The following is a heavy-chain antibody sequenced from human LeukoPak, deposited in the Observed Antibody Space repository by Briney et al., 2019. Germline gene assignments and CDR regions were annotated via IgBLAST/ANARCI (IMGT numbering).Heavy chain of an antibody. Sequence: GGSLRLSCAASGFTFSSYGMHWVRQAPGKGLEWVAVIWYDGTNKYYADSVKGRFTISRDNSKNTLYLQMNSLRAGDTAVYYCARDRDSGWNEVGYWGQGTLVTVSS. J-gene: IGHJ4*02. V-gene: IGHV3-33*01. CDR1: GFTFSSYG. CDR3: ARDRDSGWNEVGY. CDR2: IWYDGTNK. D-gene: IGHD6-19*01.